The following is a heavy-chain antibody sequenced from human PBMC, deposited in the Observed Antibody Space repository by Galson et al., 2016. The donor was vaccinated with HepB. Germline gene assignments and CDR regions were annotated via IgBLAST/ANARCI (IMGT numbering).Heavy chain of an antibody. CDR3: ARYLDPMFDY. Sequence: PALVKPTQTLTLTCTFSGFSLTTTGVGVGWIRQPPGKALEWLALIYWDDDKRYSPSLKSRPTITKHTSKNQVVLTLTDIDPVDTGTYFCARYLDPMFDYWGHGILLSVSS. CDR2: IYWDDDK. D-gene: IGHD1-26*01. V-gene: IGHV2-5*02. CDR1: GFSLTTTGVG. J-gene: IGHJ4*01.